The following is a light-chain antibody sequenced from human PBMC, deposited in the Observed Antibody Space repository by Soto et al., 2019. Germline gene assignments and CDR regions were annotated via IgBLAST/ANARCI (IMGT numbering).Light chain of an antibody. CDR2: DVS. CDR3: TSYTTSSTVV. J-gene: IGLJ2*01. V-gene: IGLV2-14*01. CDR1: SSDVGGYNY. Sequence: QSALTQPASVSGSPGQSITISCTGTSSDVGGYNYVSWYQQHPGKAPKLMIYDVSNRPAGVSNRFSGSKSGNTASLTISGLDAEDEAYYYCTSYTTSSTVVFGGGTKLTVL.